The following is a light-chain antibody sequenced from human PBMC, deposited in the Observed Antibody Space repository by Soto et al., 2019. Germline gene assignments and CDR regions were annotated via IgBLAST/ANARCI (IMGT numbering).Light chain of an antibody. Sequence: DIQMTQSPSSLSASVGDRVTITCRASQGISNYLAWYQQKPGKVPKVLIYAASTLQSGVPSRFSGSGFGTDFTLTIRSLQPEDVATYYCQKYNSAPWTFGQGTKVEIK. J-gene: IGKJ1*01. CDR3: QKYNSAPWT. V-gene: IGKV1-27*01. CDR2: AAS. CDR1: QGISNY.